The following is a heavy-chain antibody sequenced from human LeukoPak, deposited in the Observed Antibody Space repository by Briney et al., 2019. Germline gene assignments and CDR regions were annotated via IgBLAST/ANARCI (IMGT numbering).Heavy chain of an antibody. D-gene: IGHD3-9*01. Sequence: ASVKVSCKASGYTFTGYYMHWVRQAPGQGLEWMGWINPNSGGTNYAQKFQGKVTMTRDTSISTAYMELSRLRSDDTAVYYCAREYYDILTGLFSPQGYFDYWGQGTLVTVSS. CDR3: AREYYDILTGLFSPQGYFDY. J-gene: IGHJ4*02. V-gene: IGHV1-2*02. CDR2: INPNSGGT. CDR1: GYTFTGYY.